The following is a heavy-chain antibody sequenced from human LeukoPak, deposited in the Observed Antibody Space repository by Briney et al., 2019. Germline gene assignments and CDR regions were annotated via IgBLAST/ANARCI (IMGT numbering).Heavy chain of an antibody. J-gene: IGHJ4*02. CDR3: ARDESVRADGYQSY. V-gene: IGHV1-2*02. CDR1: GYTFTAYY. CDR2: INPNSGGT. D-gene: IGHD3-22*01. Sequence: GASVKVSCKASGYTFTAYYMHWVRQAPGQGLEWMGWINPNSGGTNYAQKFQGRVTMTRDTSISTAYMELSRLRSDDTAVYYCARDESVRADGYQSYWGQGTLVTVSS.